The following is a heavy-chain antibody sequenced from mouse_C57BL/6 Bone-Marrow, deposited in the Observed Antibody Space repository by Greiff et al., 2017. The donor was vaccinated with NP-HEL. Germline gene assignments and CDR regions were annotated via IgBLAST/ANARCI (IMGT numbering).Heavy chain of an antibody. J-gene: IGHJ4*01. CDR2: IWSGGST. CDR1: GFSLTSYG. D-gene: IGHD3-3*01. CDR3: AKNGDVRAMDY. V-gene: IGHV2-4*01. Sequence: VHLVESGPGLVQPSQSLSITCTVSGFSLTSYGVHWVRQPPGKGLEWLGVIWSGGSTDYNAAFISRLSISKDNSKSQVFFKMNSLQADDTAIYYCAKNGDVRAMDYWGQGTSVTVSS.